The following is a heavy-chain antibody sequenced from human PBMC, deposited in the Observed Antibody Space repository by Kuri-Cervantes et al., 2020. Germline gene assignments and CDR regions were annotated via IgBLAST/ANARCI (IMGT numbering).Heavy chain of an antibody. J-gene: IGHJ6*03. CDR2: IYYSGST. D-gene: IGHD4/OR15-4a*01. CDR3: ARGTRLLRRGRYSYYMDV. V-gene: IGHV4-39*07. CDR1: GGSISSNNYY. Sequence: SETLSLTCTVSGGSISSNNYYWGWIRQPPGKGLEWIGNIYYSGSTYYNPSLKSRVTMSVDTSKNQFSLKLSSVTAADTAVYYCARGTRLLRRGRYSYYMDVWGKGTTVTVSS.